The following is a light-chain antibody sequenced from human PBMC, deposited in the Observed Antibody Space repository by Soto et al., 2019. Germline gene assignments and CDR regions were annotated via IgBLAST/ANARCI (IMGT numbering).Light chain of an antibody. J-gene: IGLJ1*01. V-gene: IGLV2-23*01. CDR1: SSDVGSYNL. CDR2: EGS. Sequence: QSVLTQPASVSGSPGQSITISCTGTSSDVGSYNLASWYQQHPGKAPKLMIYEGSKRPSGVSNRFSGSKSGNTASLTISGLQAEDEADYYCCSYAGSSSNYVFGTGTKVTVL. CDR3: CSYAGSSSNYV.